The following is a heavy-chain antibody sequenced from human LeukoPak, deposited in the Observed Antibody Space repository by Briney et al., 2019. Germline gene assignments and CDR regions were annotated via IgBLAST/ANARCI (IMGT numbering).Heavy chain of an antibody. CDR2: IRYDGSNK. CDR3: ARDKFSEGALMD. D-gene: IGHD1-26*01. J-gene: IGHJ4*02. V-gene: IGHV3-30*02. Sequence: GGSLRLSCAASGFTFSSYGMHWVRQAPGKGLEWVAFIRYDGSNKYYADSVKGRFTISRDNSKNTLYLQMNSLRAEDTAVYYCARDKFSEGALMDWGQGTLVTVSS. CDR1: GFTFSSYG.